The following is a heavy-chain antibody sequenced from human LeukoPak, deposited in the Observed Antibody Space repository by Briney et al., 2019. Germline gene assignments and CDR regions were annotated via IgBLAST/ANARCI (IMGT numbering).Heavy chain of an antibody. D-gene: IGHD2-15*01. V-gene: IGHV4-39*07. J-gene: IGHJ4*02. CDR2: INHSGST. CDR1: GGSVSSDIYY. CDR3: ASSSLGVVVAATPYYFDY. Sequence: SETLSLTCTVSGGSVSSDIYYWSWIRQPPGKGLERIGEINHSGSTNYNPSLKSRVTISVDTSKNQFSLKLSSVTAADTAVYYCASSSLGVVVAATPYYFDYWGQGTLVTVSS.